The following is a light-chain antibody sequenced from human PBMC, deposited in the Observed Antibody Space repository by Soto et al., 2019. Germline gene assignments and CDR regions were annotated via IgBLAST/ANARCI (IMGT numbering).Light chain of an antibody. Sequence: QSLVTQPASLSGSPGQSITISCTGTSSDVGAYNYASWYQQYPGEAPKVIIYDVSHRPAGVSNRFSGSKSGNTASLTISGLQTQDEADYYCSSYTGATTYVFGTGTKVTVL. J-gene: IGLJ1*01. CDR1: SSDVGAYNY. CDR3: SSYTGATTYV. V-gene: IGLV2-14*01. CDR2: DVS.